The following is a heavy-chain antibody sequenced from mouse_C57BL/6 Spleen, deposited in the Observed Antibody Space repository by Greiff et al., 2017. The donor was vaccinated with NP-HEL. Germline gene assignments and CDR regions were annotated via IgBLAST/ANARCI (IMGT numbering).Heavy chain of an antibody. D-gene: IGHD3-3*01. V-gene: IGHV1-64*01. CDR2: IHPNSGST. CDR3: ARRRAESDYYAMDY. CDR1: GYTFTSYW. Sequence: QVHVKQPGAELVKPGASVKLSCKASGYTFTSYWMHWVKQRPGQGLEWIGMIHPNSGSTNYNEKFKSKATLTVDKSSSTAYMQLSSLTSEDSAVYYCARRRAESDYYAMDYWGQGTSVTVSS. J-gene: IGHJ4*01.